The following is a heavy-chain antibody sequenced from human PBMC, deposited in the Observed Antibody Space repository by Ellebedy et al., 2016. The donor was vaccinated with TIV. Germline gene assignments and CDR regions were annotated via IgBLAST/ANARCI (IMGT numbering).Heavy chain of an antibody. D-gene: IGHD6-19*01. V-gene: IGHV3-23*01. CDR1: GFTFSSYA. CDR2: ISGSGGST. CDR3: VKDLGSSGWYGVY. Sequence: GESLKISCAASGFTFSSYAMSWVRQAPGKGLEWVSAISGSGGSTYYADSVKARFTISRDNSKNTLYLQMNSLRAEDTAVYYCVKDLGSSGWYGVYWGQGTLVTVSS. J-gene: IGHJ4*02.